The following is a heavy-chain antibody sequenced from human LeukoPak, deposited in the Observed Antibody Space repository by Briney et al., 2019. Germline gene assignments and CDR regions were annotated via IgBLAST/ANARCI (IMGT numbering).Heavy chain of an antibody. CDR3: ARGGRGVILKDYNWFDP. D-gene: IGHD3-16*01. Sequence: GGSLRLSCAASGFTFSTYSMNWVRQAPGKGLEWVSSISSSSSYIYYADSVKGRFTISRDNAKKSLYLQMNSLRAGDTAVYYCARGGRGVILKDYNWFDPWGQGTLVTVSS. CDR2: ISSSSSYI. CDR1: GFTFSTYS. J-gene: IGHJ5*02. V-gene: IGHV3-21*01.